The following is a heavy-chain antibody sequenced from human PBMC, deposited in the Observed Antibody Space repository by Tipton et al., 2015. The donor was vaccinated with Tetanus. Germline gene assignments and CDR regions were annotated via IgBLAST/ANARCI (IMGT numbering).Heavy chain of an antibody. Sequence: QLVQSGVEVKEPGASVKVSCKASGYTFTTNGISWVRQAPGQGLEWMGWNGGYNGDTNYAQRFQGRVTMTTDTSTNTAYMELRSLRSDDTAFYYCARLVRQWLVPEDYWGQGTLVTVSS. J-gene: IGHJ4*02. V-gene: IGHV1-18*01. CDR3: ARLVRQWLVPEDY. D-gene: IGHD6-19*01. CDR2: NGGYNGDT. CDR1: GYTFTTNG.